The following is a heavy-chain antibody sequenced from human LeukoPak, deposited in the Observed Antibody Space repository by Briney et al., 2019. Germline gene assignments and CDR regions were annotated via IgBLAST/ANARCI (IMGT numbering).Heavy chain of an antibody. V-gene: IGHV3-30*03. CDR2: MSSDGSNK. CDR1: GFAFSNYG. CDR3: ATPLTSMDV. J-gene: IGHJ6*02. Sequence: PGGSLRLSCAASGFAFSNYGMHWVRQAPGKGLEWVALMSSDGSNKYYADSVKGRFSISRDNSKNTLFLQMHSLRGEDTAVYYCATPLTSMDVWGQGTTVTVSS.